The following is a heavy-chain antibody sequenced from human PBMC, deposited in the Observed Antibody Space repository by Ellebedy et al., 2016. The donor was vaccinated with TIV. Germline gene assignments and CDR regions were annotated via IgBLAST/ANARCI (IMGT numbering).Heavy chain of an antibody. Sequence: ASVKVSCXASGYTFTSYYMHWVRQAPGQGLEWMGIINPSGGSTSYAQKFQGRVTMTRDTSTSTVYMELSSLRSEDTAVYYCARDGKDYDSAAVGPDGYYYYYYGMDVWGQGTTVTVSS. J-gene: IGHJ6*02. CDR3: ARDGKDYDSAAVGPDGYYYYYYGMDV. CDR1: GYTFTSYY. V-gene: IGHV1-46*01. CDR2: INPSGGST. D-gene: IGHD3-22*01.